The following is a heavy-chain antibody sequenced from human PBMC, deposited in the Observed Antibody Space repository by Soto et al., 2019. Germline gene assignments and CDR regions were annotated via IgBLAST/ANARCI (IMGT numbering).Heavy chain of an antibody. CDR1: GYTFTGYY. J-gene: IGHJ6*02. V-gene: IGHV1-2*04. CDR3: ARDLAPLYGGNSLYYYYGMDV. D-gene: IGHD4-17*01. Sequence: GASVKVSGKASGYTFTGYYMHWVRQAPGQGLEWMGWINPNSGGTNYAQKFQGWVTMTRDTSISTAYMELSRLRSDDTAVYYCARDLAPLYGGNSLYYYYGMDVWGQGTTVTVSS. CDR2: INPNSGGT.